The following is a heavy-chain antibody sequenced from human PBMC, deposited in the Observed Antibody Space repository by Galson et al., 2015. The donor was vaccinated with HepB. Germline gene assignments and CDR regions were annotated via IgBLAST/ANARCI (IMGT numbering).Heavy chain of an antibody. V-gene: IGHV3-48*02. Sequence: SLRLSCAASGFTFSAYTMNWVRRVPGKGLESIAYISTNGATIYYADSVKGRFTVSRDNARNSLYLQMNSLRDEDAAVYYCARVAHSDYGDHAHFAFWGRGTLVTVSS. CDR2: ISTNGATI. CDR1: GFTFSAYT. CDR3: ARVAHSDYGDHAHFAF. D-gene: IGHD4-17*01. J-gene: IGHJ4*02.